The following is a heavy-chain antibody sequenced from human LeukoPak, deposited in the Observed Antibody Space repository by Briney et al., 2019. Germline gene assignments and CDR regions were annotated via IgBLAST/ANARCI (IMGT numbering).Heavy chain of an antibody. CDR1: GYTFTSYF. CDR3: ARGQLSSSSFDY. Sequence: ASVKVSCKASGYTFTSYFMHWMRQAPGQGLEWMGIINPSGGSTTYAQKFQGRVTMTRGTSTSTVYMELNSLRSEDTALYYCARGQLSSSSFDYWGQGTLVTVSS. J-gene: IGHJ4*02. D-gene: IGHD6-13*01. V-gene: IGHV1-46*01. CDR2: INPSGGST.